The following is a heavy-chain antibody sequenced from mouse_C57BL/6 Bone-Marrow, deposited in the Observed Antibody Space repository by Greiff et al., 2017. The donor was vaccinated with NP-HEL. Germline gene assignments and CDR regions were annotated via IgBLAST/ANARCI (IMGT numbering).Heavy chain of an antibody. CDR2: ILPGSGST. CDR3: ARKGPYYGSSYWYFDV. D-gene: IGHD1-1*01. Sequence: QVHVKQSGAELLKPGASVKLSCKATGYTFTGYWIEWVKQRPGNGLEWIGEILPGSGSTNYNEKFKGKATFTADTSSKTAYMQLSSLTTEDSAIYYCARKGPYYGSSYWYFDVWGTGTTVTVSS. V-gene: IGHV1-9*01. J-gene: IGHJ1*03. CDR1: GYTFTGYW.